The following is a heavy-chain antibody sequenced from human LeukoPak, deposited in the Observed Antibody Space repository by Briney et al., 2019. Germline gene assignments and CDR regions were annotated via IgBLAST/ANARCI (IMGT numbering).Heavy chain of an antibody. CDR2: IYHSGST. V-gene: IGHV4-4*02. D-gene: IGHD6-6*01. J-gene: IGHJ6*03. CDR1: GGSISSSNW. CDR3: ALTAARSPHYMDV. Sequence: PSETLSLTCAVSGGSISSSNWWSWVRQPPGKGLEWIGEIYHSGSTNYNPSLKSRVTISVDKSKNQFSLKLSSVTAADTAVYYCALTAARSPHYMDVWGTGTTVTVSS.